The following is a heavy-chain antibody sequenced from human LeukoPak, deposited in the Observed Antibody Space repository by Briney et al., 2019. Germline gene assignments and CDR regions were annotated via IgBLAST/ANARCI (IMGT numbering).Heavy chain of an antibody. CDR3: ARDRVRDIVVVPAAILGYFDY. D-gene: IGHD2-2*01. Sequence: ASVKVSCKASGGTFSSYAISWVRQAPGQGLEWMGGIIPIFGTANYAQKFQGRVTITADESTSTAYMELSSLRSEDTAVYYCARDRVRDIVVVPAAILGYFDYWGQGTLVTVSS. CDR1: GGTFSSYA. V-gene: IGHV1-69*13. J-gene: IGHJ4*02. CDR2: IIPIFGTA.